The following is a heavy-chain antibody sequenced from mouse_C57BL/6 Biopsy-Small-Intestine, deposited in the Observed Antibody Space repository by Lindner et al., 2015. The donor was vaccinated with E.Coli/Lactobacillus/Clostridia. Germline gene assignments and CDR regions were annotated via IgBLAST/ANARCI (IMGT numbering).Heavy chain of an antibody. Sequence: SVKVSCKASGYTFTNYYIHWVRQAPGQGLEWMGLINPRGYTATYAQKFQGRVTMTRDTSTSTVYMEVSSLRSEDTAMYYCARDRKSTVATYHYYYYGMDVWGQGTTVTVSS. CDR3: ARDRKSTVATYHYYYYGMDV. D-gene: IGHD1-1*01. V-gene: IGHV1-63*02. CDR2: INPRGYTA. J-gene: IGHJ1*01. CDR1: GYTFTNYY.